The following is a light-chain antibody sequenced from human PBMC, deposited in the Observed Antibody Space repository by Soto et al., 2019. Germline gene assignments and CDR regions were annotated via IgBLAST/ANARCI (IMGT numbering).Light chain of an antibody. Sequence: EIMMTQSPVTLSVSPGERATLSCRASQSVSSNLAWYQQKPGQAPRLLIYGASTRATAIPARFSGSGSGTEFTLSISSLQSEDFAVYYCQQYNTWPRTFGQGTKVDIK. CDR3: QQYNTWPRT. CDR2: GAS. J-gene: IGKJ1*01. V-gene: IGKV3-15*01. CDR1: QSVSSN.